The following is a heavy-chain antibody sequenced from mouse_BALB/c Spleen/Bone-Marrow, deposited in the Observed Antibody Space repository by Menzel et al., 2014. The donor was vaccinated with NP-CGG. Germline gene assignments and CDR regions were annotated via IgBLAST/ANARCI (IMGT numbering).Heavy chain of an antibody. V-gene: IGHV1S5*01. D-gene: IGHD2-2*01. CDR3: ARFDGYDVGLAY. J-gene: IGHJ3*01. Sequence: QVQLQQSGSELVRPGASVKLSCKASGYTFTSYWMHWVKQRPGQGLEWIGNIYPGSGTAKYDEKFKNKATLTVDTSSSTAYMQLSSLTSEDSAVYYCARFDGYDVGLAYWGQGTLVTVS. CDR2: IYPGSGTA. CDR1: GYTFTSYW.